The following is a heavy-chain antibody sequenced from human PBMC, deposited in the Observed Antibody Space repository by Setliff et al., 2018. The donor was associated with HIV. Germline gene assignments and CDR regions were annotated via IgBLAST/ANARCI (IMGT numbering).Heavy chain of an antibody. V-gene: IGHV1-69*13. Sequence: SVKVSCKASGGTLNTYGISWVRQAPGQGLEWLGGIIPMFGIEKYAQKFQGRVKITADESTTTAYMELSSLRSEDTALYYCARGANILIRTDYYYHMDVWGKGTTVTVSS. J-gene: IGHJ6*03. CDR3: ARGANILIRTDYYYHMDV. D-gene: IGHD3-16*01. CDR1: GGTLNTYG. CDR2: IIPMFGIE.